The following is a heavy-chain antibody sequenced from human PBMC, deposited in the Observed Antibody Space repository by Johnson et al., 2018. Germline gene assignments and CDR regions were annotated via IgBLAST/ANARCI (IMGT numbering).Heavy chain of an antibody. D-gene: IGHD3-16*01. CDR3: ARDTFTDYAFDI. J-gene: IGHJ3*02. V-gene: IGHV1-69*01. CDR1: VGTFSSYA. CDR2: IIPIFGTA. Sequence: QVQLVESGAEVKKPGSSVKVSCKASVGTFSSYAISWVRQAPGQGLEWMGGIIPIFGTANYAQKFQGRVTITADESTSTAYMELNSLRAEDTAVYYCARDTFTDYAFDIWGQGTMVTVSS.